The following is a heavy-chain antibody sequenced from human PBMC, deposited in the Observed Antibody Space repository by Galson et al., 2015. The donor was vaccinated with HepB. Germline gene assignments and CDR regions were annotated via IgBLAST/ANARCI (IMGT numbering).Heavy chain of an antibody. CDR3: TREDYYYYYMDV. V-gene: IGHV3-49*03. CDR1: RFTFGDSA. J-gene: IGHJ6*03. Sequence: SLRLSCAASRFTFGDSAMSWFRQAPGKGLEWVGFIRSKAYGGTTQYAASVKGRFTISRDDSKSIAYLQMNSLKTEDTAVYYCTREDYYYYYMDVWGKGTTVTVSS. CDR2: IRSKAYGGTT.